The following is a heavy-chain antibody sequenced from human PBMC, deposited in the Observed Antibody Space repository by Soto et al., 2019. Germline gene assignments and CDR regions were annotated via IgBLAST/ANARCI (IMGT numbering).Heavy chain of an antibody. CDR1: GYTFTSYY. J-gene: IGHJ6*02. Sequence: ASVKVSCKASGYTFTSYYMHWVRQAPGQGLEWMGIINPSGGSTSYAQKFQGRVTMTRDTSTSTVYMELSSLRSEDTAVYYCARGVHITMFGVVLSPNYYDGMDVCGQWTTVTDCS. D-gene: IGHD3-3*01. CDR2: INPSGGST. V-gene: IGHV1-46*01. CDR3: ARGVHITMFGVVLSPNYYDGMDV.